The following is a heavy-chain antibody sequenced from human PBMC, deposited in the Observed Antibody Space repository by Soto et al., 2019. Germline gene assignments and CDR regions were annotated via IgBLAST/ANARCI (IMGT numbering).Heavy chain of an antibody. V-gene: IGHV4-31*03. D-gene: IGHD6-13*01. CDR1: GGSISSGGYY. J-gene: IGHJ4*02. CDR3: ARETGGRDSSSWYYFDY. CDR2: IYYSGST. Sequence: SETLSLTCTVSGGSISSGGYYWSWIRQHPGKGLEWIGYIYYSGSTYYNPSLKSRVTISVDTSKNQFSLKLSSVTAADTAVYYCARETGGRDSSSWYYFDYWGQGTLVTVSS.